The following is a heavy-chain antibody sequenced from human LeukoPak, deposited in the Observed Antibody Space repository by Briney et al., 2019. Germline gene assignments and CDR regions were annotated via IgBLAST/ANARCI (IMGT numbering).Heavy chain of an antibody. CDR2: MNPNSGNT. Sequence: ASVKVSCKASGYTFTGYYMHWVRQAPGQGLEWMGWMNPNSGNTGYAQKFQGRVTMTRNTSISTAYMELSSLRSEDTAVYYCARGGSYPNYYGMDVWGQGTTVTVSS. V-gene: IGHV1-8*02. CDR1: GYTFTGYY. J-gene: IGHJ6*02. CDR3: ARGGSYPNYYGMDV. D-gene: IGHD1-26*01.